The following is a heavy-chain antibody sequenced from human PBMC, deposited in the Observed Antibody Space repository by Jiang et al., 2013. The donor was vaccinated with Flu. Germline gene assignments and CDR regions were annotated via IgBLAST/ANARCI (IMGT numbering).Heavy chain of an antibody. Sequence: GLVKPSQTLSLTCAVSGGSISSGGYVLELDPAATREGPGVDWVHLSYGSTYYNPSLKSRVTISVDRSKNQFSLKLSSVTAADTAVYYCARATVTNDAFDIWGQGTMVTVSS. V-gene: IGHV4-30-2*01. D-gene: IGHD4-17*01. J-gene: IGHJ3*02. CDR1: GGSISSGGYV. CDR2: LSYGST. CDR3: ARATVTNDAFDI.